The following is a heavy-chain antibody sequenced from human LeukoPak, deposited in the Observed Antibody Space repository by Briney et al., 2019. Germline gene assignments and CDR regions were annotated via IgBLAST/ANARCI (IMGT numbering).Heavy chain of an antibody. Sequence: GGSLRLSCAASGLTFISDAMSWVRQAPGKGLEWVSAISGSGGSTYYADSVKGRFTSSRDNSKNTLFLQMNSLRLEDTAVYYCVRASFSPFDYWGQGTLVAVSS. J-gene: IGHJ4*02. CDR1: GLTFISDA. V-gene: IGHV3-23*01. CDR3: VRASFSPFDY. D-gene: IGHD1-26*01. CDR2: ISGSGGST.